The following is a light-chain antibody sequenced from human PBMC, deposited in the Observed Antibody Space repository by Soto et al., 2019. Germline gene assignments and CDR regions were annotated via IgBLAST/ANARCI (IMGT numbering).Light chain of an antibody. Sequence: TQSPATLSLSPGERATISCRASQSLSSNLAWYKQQPGQAPRLLIYDASSRATGIPDRFSGSGSGTDFTLTISRLEPEDFEVYYCQQYGSSPRTFGQGTKVDI. CDR2: DAS. J-gene: IGKJ1*01. CDR3: QQYGSSPRT. CDR1: QSLSSN. V-gene: IGKV3-20*01.